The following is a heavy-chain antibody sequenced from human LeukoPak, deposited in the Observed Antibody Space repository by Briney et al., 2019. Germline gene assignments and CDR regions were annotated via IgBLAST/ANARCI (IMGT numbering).Heavy chain of an antibody. Sequence: ASVKVSCKASGYTFTSYYMHWVRQAPGQGLEWMGIINPSGGSTSYAQKFQGRVTMTRDTSTSTVYMELSSLRSEDTAVYNCARAIVVVPAARESYYYYGMDVWGQGTTVTVSS. CDR2: INPSGGST. CDR1: GYTFTSYY. CDR3: ARAIVVVPAARESYYYYGMDV. J-gene: IGHJ6*02. D-gene: IGHD2-2*01. V-gene: IGHV1-46*01.